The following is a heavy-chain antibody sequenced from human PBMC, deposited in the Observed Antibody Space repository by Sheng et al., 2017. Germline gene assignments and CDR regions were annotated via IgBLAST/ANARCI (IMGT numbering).Heavy chain of an antibody. Sequence: VQLQESGPGLVKPSETLSLTCTVSGGSISSYYWSWIRQPPGKGLEWIGYIYYSGSTNYNPSLKSRVTISVDTSKNQFSLKLSSVTAADTAVYYCARGSYRRDANAFDIWGQGTMVTGLF. D-gene: IGHD1-26*01. CDR1: GGSISSYY. CDR2: IYYSGST. J-gene: IGHJ3*02. V-gene: IGHV4-59*12. CDR3: ARGSYRRDANAFDI.